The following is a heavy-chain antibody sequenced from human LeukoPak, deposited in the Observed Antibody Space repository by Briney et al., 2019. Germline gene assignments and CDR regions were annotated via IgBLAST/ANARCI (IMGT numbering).Heavy chain of an antibody. CDR1: GDSMSSAGYY. Sequence: SETLSLTCTVSGDSMSSAGYYWSWIRHHPGKGLEWIGEINHSGSTNYNPSLKSRVTISVDTSKNQFSLKLSSVTAADTAVYYCARDIVVVPAAISGFYFDYWGQGTLVTVSS. D-gene: IGHD2-2*01. J-gene: IGHJ4*02. V-gene: IGHV4-39*07. CDR3: ARDIVVVPAAISGFYFDY. CDR2: INHSGST.